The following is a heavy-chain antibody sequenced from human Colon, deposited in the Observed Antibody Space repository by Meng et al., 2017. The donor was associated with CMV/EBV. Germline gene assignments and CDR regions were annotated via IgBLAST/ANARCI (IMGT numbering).Heavy chain of an antibody. CDR1: GFTVSSNY. J-gene: IGHJ4*02. CDR3: ARDSSSWYADY. Sequence: EVQLVESGGGVVQPGGSLRLSCAASGFTVSSNYMSWVRQAPGKGLEWVSVIYSGGSTYYADSVKGRFTISRDNSKNTLYLQMNSLRAEDTAVYYCARDSSSWYADYWGQGTLVTVSS. CDR2: IYSGGST. V-gene: IGHV3-66*01. D-gene: IGHD6-13*01.